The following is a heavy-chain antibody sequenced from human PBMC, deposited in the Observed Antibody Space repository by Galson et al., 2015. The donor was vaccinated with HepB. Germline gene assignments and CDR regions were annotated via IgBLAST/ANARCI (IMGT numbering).Heavy chain of an antibody. J-gene: IGHJ4*02. CDR3: ARDQVYIDY. V-gene: IGHV3-33*01. CDR1: GFTFSRHG. CDR2: IWYDGSTK. Sequence: SLRLSCAASGFTFSRHGIHWVRQAPGKGLEWVALIWYDGSTKYYADSVKGRFTISRDNSKNTLYLQMNSLRAEDTAVYYCARDQVYIDYWGQGTLVTVSS.